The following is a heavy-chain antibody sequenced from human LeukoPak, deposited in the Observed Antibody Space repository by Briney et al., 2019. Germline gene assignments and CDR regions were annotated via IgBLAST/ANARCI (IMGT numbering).Heavy chain of an antibody. CDR1: GFTFNNYA. V-gene: IGHV3-23*01. D-gene: IGHD1-1*01. Sequence: GGSLRLSCASSGFTFNNYAMTWVRQAPGKGLEWVSSITASGGSTYCADSVKGRFTISRDNSKNTLYLQMSSLRAEDTAVYYCARDYPTSGIVXXFDXWGQGTLVTVSS. CDR3: ARDYPTSGIVXXFDX. CDR2: ITASGGST. J-gene: IGHJ4*02.